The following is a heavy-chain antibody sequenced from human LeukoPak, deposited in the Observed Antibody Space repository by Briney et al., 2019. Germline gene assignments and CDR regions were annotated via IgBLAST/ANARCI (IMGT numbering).Heavy chain of an antibody. Sequence: SETLSLTCTVSGGSISSSSYYWGWIRQPPGKGLEWIGSIYYSGSTYYNPSLKSRVTISVDTSKNQFSLKLSSVTAADTAVYYCARGGRRSWFDPWGQGTLVTVSS. CDR1: GGSISSSSYY. V-gene: IGHV4-39*07. J-gene: IGHJ5*02. D-gene: IGHD3-10*01. CDR3: ARGGRRSWFDP. CDR2: IYYSGST.